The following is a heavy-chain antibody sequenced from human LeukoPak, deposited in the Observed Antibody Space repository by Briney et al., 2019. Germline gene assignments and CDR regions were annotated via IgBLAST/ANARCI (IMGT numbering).Heavy chain of an antibody. J-gene: IGHJ6*03. CDR2: IKSKTDGGTT. Sequence: GGSLRLSCAASGFTFSNAWMSWVRQAPGKGLEWVGRIKSKTDGGTTDYAAPVKGRFTISRDDSKNTLYLQMNRLKTADTDVYYCTTVGLYDFWSGYYIPPHYMDVWGKGTTVSVSS. CDR3: TTVGLYDFWSGYYIPPHYMDV. D-gene: IGHD3-3*01. CDR1: GFTFSNAW. V-gene: IGHV3-15*01.